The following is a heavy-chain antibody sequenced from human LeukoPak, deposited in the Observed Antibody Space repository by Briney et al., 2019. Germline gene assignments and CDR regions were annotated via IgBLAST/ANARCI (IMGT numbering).Heavy chain of an antibody. CDR1: GYTFTSYG. J-gene: IGHJ1*01. CDR2: ISAYNGNT. CDR3: ARVKFYGDYPFFQH. V-gene: IGHV1-18*01. Sequence: AAVKVSCKASGYTFTSYGISWVGQAPGQWLEWMGWISAYNGNTNYAQKLQGRVTMTTDTSTSTAYMELRSLRSDDTAVYYCARVKFYGDYPFFQHWGQGTLVTVSS. D-gene: IGHD4-17*01.